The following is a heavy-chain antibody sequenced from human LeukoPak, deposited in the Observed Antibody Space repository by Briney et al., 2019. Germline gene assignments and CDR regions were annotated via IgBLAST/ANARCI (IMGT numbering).Heavy chain of an antibody. CDR2: ISGSGGST. J-gene: IGHJ4*02. CDR3: AKVARRMIVVVCSFDY. D-gene: IGHD3-22*01. CDR1: GFTFSSYE. V-gene: IGHV3-23*01. Sequence: PGGSLRLSCAASGFTFSSYEMSWVRQAPGKGLEWVSAISGSGGSTYYADSVKGRFTISRDNSKNTLYLQMNSLRAEDTAVYYCAKVARRMIVVVCSFDYWGQGTLVTVSS.